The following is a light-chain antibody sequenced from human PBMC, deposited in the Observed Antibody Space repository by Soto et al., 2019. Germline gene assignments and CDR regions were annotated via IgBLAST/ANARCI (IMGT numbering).Light chain of an antibody. CDR2: ITS. Sequence: QAVVTQEPSLTVSPGGTVTLTCASSTGAVTSAYYPNWFQQKPGQAPRPLIYITSNKHSWTPARFSGSLLGGKAALTLSGVQPEDEADYYCLLYYGGIPVFGGGTKLTAL. CDR1: TGAVTSAYY. V-gene: IGLV7-43*01. CDR3: LLYYGGIPV. J-gene: IGLJ2*01.